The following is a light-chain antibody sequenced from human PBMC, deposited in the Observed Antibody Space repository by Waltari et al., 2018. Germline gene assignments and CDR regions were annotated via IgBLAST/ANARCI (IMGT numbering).Light chain of an antibody. V-gene: IGKV3-20*01. CDR1: QSVSSNY. CDR2: DAS. CDR3: QQYGSSPLT. Sequence: EIVLTQSPGTLSLSPGERATLSCRATQSVSSNYLAWYQQKPGQAPRLLIYDASNRATGIPGRFSGSGSGTDFTLTISRLEPEDFAVYYCQQYGSSPLTFGGGTKVEIK. J-gene: IGKJ4*01.